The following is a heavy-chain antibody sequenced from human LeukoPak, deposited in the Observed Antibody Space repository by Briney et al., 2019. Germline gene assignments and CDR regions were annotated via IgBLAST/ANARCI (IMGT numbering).Heavy chain of an antibody. D-gene: IGHD3-10*01. CDR2: ITDSGGDT. CDR1: GFTFSSYA. CDR3: ARALGSGRNDYYYYGMDV. J-gene: IGHJ6*02. V-gene: IGHV3-23*01. Sequence: GGSLRLSCAASGFTFSSYAMTWVRQAPGKGLEWVSAITDSGGDTYHADSVKGRFTISRENAKNSLYLQMNSLRAGDTAVYYCARALGSGRNDYYYYGMDVWGQGTTVTVSS.